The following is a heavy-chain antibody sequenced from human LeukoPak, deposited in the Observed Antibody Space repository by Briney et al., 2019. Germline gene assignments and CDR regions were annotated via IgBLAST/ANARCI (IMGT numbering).Heavy chain of an antibody. CDR1: GFTSSTYA. CDR3: ARGGTVTPSPYYYYGMDV. D-gene: IGHD4-17*01. CDR2: IYSGGST. Sequence: PGGSLRLSCAASGFTSSTYAMKWVRQAPGKGLEWVSVIYSGGSTYYADSVKGRFTISRDNSKNTLYLQMNSLRAEDTAVYYCARGGTVTPSPYYYYGMDVWGQGTTVTVSS. J-gene: IGHJ6*02. V-gene: IGHV3-66*01.